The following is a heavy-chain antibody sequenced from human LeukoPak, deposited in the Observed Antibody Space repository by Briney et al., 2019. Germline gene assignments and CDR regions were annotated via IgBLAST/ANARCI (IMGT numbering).Heavy chain of an antibody. Sequence: SETLSLTCTVSGGSMSSYYWSWIRQPAGKGLEWIGSIYHSGSTYYNPSLKSRVTISVDTSKNQFSLKLSSVTAADTAVYYCARPKYYYDSSGYHDAFDIWGQGTMVTVSS. CDR1: GGSMSSYY. J-gene: IGHJ3*02. CDR3: ARPKYYYDSSGYHDAFDI. CDR2: IYHSGST. D-gene: IGHD3-22*01. V-gene: IGHV4-59*08.